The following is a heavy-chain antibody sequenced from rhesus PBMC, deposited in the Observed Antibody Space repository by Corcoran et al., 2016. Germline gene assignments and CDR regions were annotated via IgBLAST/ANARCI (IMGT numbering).Heavy chain of an antibody. CDR3: ARETMAAAATFDD. D-gene: IGHD6-25*01. J-gene: IGHJ4*01. Sequence: QVQLQESGPGLVKPSETLSLTCAVSGGSISSGYYYWSWIRQPPGKGLEWIGYITYSGSTSYNPSLKSRITISRDTSKNQFSLKLSSVTAADTAVYDCARETMAAAATFDDWGQGVLVTVSS. CDR2: ITYSGST. V-gene: IGHV4-122*02. CDR1: GGSISSGYYY.